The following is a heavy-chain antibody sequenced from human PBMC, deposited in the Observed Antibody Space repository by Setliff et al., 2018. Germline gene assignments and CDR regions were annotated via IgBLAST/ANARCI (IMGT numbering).Heavy chain of an antibody. Sequence: ASVKVSCKASGYTFTGYYMHWVRQAPGQGLEWMGRINPNSGGTNYAQKFQGWVTMTRDTSASTAYMELSSLRSEDTAVYYCARDTYIGDFWSGYYIQGRFDPWGQGTLVTVSS. CDR1: GYTFTGYY. CDR3: ARDTYIGDFWSGYYIQGRFDP. V-gene: IGHV1-2*04. J-gene: IGHJ5*02. D-gene: IGHD3-3*01. CDR2: INPNSGGT.